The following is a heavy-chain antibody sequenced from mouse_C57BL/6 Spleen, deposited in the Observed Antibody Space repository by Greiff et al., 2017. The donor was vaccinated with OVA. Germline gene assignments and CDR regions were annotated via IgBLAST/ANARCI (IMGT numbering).Heavy chain of an antibody. Sequence: EVKLVESGPGLVKPSQSLSLTCSVTGYSITSGYYWNWIRQFPGNKLEWMGYISYDGSNNYNPSLKNRISITRDTSKNQFFLKLNSVTTEDTAPDYCARFGTGWYFDVWGTGTTVTVSS. CDR2: ISYDGSN. CDR1: GYSITSGYY. CDR3: ARFGTGWYFDV. D-gene: IGHD4-1*01. J-gene: IGHJ1*03. V-gene: IGHV3-6*01.